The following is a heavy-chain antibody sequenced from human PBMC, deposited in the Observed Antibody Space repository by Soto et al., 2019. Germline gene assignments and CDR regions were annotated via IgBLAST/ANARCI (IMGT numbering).Heavy chain of an antibody. V-gene: IGHV4-34*01. D-gene: IGHD2-8*02. CDR3: ARLGVIYWSGYYYYYYGLDV. J-gene: IGHJ6*02. CDR1: GGSFSGYY. Sequence: SETLSLTCAVYGGSFSGYYWSWIRQPPGKGLEWIGEINHSGSTNYNPSLKSRVTISVDTSKNQFSLKLSSVTAADTAVYYCARLGVIYWSGYYYYYYGLDVWGQGTTVTVSS. CDR2: INHSGST.